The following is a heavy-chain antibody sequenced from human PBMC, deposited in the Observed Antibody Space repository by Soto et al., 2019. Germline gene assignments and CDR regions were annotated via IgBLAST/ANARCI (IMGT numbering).Heavy chain of an antibody. V-gene: IGHV4-59*08. D-gene: IGHD3-10*01. J-gene: IGHJ4*02. CDR2: IYYSGST. CDR1: GGKSRGYC. Sequence: PLELLCLSSSVVGGKSRGYCWRRILQPQEKGLEWIGYIYYSGSTNYNPSLKSRVTISVDTSKNQCSLKLNSMTAADTAVYYCARHNYGSGSTYFDYWGQGTLVTVSS. CDR3: ARHNYGSGSTYFDY.